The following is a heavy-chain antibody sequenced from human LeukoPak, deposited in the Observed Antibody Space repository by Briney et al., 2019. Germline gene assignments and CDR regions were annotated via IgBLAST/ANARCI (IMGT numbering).Heavy chain of an antibody. J-gene: IGHJ3*02. CDR2: ISAYTGNT. D-gene: IGHD2-21*01. Sequence: ASVKVSCKASGGTFSTYGISWVRQAPGQGLEWMGWISAYTGNTNYAQNVQGRVTMTTDTSTSTAYLELRSLRSDDTAVYYCARDCGNCGGAPDDTFDIWGQGTMVTVSS. V-gene: IGHV1-18*01. CDR1: GGTFSTYG. CDR3: ARDCGNCGGAPDDTFDI.